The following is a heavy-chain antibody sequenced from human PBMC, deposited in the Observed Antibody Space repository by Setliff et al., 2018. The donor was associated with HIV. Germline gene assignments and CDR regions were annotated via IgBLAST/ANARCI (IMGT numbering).Heavy chain of an antibody. J-gene: IGHJ4*02. D-gene: IGHD2-15*01. Sequence: PGGSLRLSCATSGFSFSSYGMHWVRQAPGKGLEWVAVIQYADSVKGRFTISRDNAKNTLYLQMNSLRVEDTAVYYCAADRIVLGDYWGQGTLVTVSS. CDR1: GFSFSSYG. V-gene: IGHV3-33*03. CDR2: I. CDR3: AADRIVLGDY.